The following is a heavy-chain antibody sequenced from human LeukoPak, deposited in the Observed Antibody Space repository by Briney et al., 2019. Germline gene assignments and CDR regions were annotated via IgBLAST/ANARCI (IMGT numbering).Heavy chain of an antibody. CDR3: ARTQGYDSSGYRPAEYFQR. J-gene: IGHJ1*01. V-gene: IGHV4-59*08. D-gene: IGHD3-22*01. Sequence: PSETLSLTCTVSGGSISSYYWSWIRQPPGKGLEWIGYIYYSGSTNYNPSPKSRVTISVDTSKNQFSLKLSSVTAADTAVYYCARTQGYDSSGYRPAEYFQRWGQGTLVTVSS. CDR1: GGSISSYY. CDR2: IYYSGST.